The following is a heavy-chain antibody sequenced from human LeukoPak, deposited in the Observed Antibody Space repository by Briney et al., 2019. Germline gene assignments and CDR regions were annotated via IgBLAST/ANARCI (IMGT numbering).Heavy chain of an antibody. CDR2: IYSGGST. CDR3: ARSPQLYDILTGYYNYYYYYGMDV. CDR1: GFTVSSNY. V-gene: IGHV3-66*01. D-gene: IGHD3-9*01. Sequence: GGSLRLSCAASGFTVSSNYMSWVRQAPGKGLEWVSVIYSGGSTYYADSVKGRFTISRDNSKNTLYLQMNSLRAEDTAVYYCARSPQLYDILTGYYNYYYYYGMDVWGQGTTVTVSS. J-gene: IGHJ6*02.